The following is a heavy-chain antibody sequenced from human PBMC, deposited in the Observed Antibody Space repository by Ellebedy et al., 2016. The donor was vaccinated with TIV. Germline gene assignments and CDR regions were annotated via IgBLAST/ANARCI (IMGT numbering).Heavy chain of an antibody. V-gene: IGHV1-18*01. D-gene: IGHD6-13*01. Sequence: AASVKVSCKASGYTFTSYGISWVRQAPGQGLEWMGWISAYNGNTNYAQKLQGRVTMTTDTSTSTAYMELRILRSDDTAVYYCARDYTSSWRYYYYGMDVWGQGTTATVSS. J-gene: IGHJ6*02. CDR3: ARDYTSSWRYYYYGMDV. CDR1: GYTFTSYG. CDR2: ISAYNGNT.